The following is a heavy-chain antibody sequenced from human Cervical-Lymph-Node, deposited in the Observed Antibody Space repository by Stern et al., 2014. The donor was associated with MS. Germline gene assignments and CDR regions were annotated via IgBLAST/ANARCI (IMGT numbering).Heavy chain of an antibody. J-gene: IGHJ5*02. CDR2: IHHSETT. D-gene: IGHD5-12*01. Sequence: QVQLQESGPGLVKPSGTLSLTCDVSGDSISDNSWWSWVRQSPEQGLEWVGEIHHSETTNYNPSLKSRLSLSIDTSKNQFSLRLTPVTAADTAVYYCARVSQSGYDFFDPWGQGMLVTVSS. CDR1: GDSISDNSW. V-gene: IGHV4-4*02. CDR3: ARVSQSGYDFFDP.